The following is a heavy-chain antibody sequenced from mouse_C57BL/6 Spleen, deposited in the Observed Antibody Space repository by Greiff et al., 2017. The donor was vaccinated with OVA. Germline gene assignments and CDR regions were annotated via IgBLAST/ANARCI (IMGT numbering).Heavy chain of an antibody. J-gene: IGHJ2*01. CDR3: AKIDGYPD. V-gene: IGHV2-5*01. Sequence: QVQLKESGPGLVQPSQSLSITCTVSGFSLTSYGVHWVRQSPGQGLEWLGVIWSGGSTDYKAAIMSRLCITKYNSNIKVFFKMNGLQADDTAIYYCAKIDGYPDWGQGTTLTVSS. CDR2: IWSGGST. CDR1: GFSLTSYG. D-gene: IGHD2-3*01.